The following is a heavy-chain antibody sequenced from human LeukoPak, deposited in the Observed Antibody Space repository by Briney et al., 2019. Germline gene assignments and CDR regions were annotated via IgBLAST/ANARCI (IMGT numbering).Heavy chain of an antibody. CDR1: GFTFNNFW. CDR3: ARDLTRAPSPPDY. J-gene: IGHJ4*02. V-gene: IGHV3-7*01. CDR2: IKQDGSDK. Sequence: PGGSLRLSCMVSGFTFNNFWMSWVRQAPGKGLEWVANIKQDGSDKYYVDSVKGRFTISRDNAKNLLYLQMNSLRAADTAVYYCARDLTRAPSPPDYWAPGTLVHVAS.